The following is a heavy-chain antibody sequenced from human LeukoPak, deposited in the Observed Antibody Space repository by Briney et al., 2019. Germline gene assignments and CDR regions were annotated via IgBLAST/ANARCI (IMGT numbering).Heavy chain of an antibody. CDR3: ARDVDDSSGYYY. CDR2: ISSSSSYI. CDR1: GFTFSSYS. V-gene: IGHV3-21*01. D-gene: IGHD3-22*01. Sequence: PGGSLRLSCAASGFTFSSYSMNWVRQAPGKWLEWVSSISSSSSYIYYADSVKGRFTISRDNAKNSLYLQMNSLRAEDTAVYYCARDVDDSSGYYYWGQGTLVTVSS. J-gene: IGHJ4*02.